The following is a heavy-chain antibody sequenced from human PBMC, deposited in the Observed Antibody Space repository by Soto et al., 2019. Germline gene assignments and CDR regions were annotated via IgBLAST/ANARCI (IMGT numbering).Heavy chain of an antibody. CDR1: GFTVSSNY. J-gene: IGHJ5*02. CDR2: IYSGGST. D-gene: IGHD6-19*01. Sequence: EVQLVESGGGLVQPGGSLRLSCAASGFTVSSNYVSWVRQAPGKGLEWVSVIYSGGSTYYADSVKGRFTISRHNSKNTLYLQMNSLRAEDTAVYYCARFYGIAVAGGVLDNWFDPWGQGTLVTVSS. CDR3: ARFYGIAVAGGVLDNWFDP. V-gene: IGHV3-53*04.